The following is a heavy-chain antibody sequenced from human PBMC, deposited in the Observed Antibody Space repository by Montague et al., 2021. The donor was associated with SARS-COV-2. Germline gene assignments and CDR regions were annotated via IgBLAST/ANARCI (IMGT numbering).Heavy chain of an antibody. V-gene: IGHV4-59*01. CDR3: ARETMTADAFDD. D-gene: IGHD1-14*01. CDR1: GDSISSYD. J-gene: IGHJ3*01. Sequence: SETLSLTCTVSGDSISSYDWGWIRQPPGMGLEWIAYFYGSGTFDYNPSLKRRATISADRSNNQLSLRLRSVTAADTAMYYCARETMTADAFDDWGQGIMVTVSS. CDR2: FYGSGTF.